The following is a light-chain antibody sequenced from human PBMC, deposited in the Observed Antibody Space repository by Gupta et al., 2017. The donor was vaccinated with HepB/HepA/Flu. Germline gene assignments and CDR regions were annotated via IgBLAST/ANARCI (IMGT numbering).Light chain of an antibody. Sequence: DIVMTQSPVSLAVSLGERATINCKSSQSVLYSSNNKNYLAWYQQKPGQPPKLLIYWASTRESGVPDRFSGSGSGTDFTLTISSLQAEDVAVYYCQQYYRTPLTFGGGTKVEIK. CDR2: WAS. V-gene: IGKV4-1*01. J-gene: IGKJ4*01. CDR3: QQYYRTPLT. CDR1: QSVLYSSNNKNY.